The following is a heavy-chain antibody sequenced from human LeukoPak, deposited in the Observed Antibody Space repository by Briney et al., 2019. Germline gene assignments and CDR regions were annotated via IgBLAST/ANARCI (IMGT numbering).Heavy chain of an antibody. Sequence: PSETLSLTCTVSGGSISSSSYSWGWIRQPPGKGLEWIGSIYYSGSTYYNPSLKSRVTISVDTSKNQFSLKLSSVTAADTAVYYCARELGLPSYYYGSGSHDAFDIWGQGTMVTVSS. V-gene: IGHV4-39*02. CDR3: ARELGLPSYYYGSGSHDAFDI. CDR2: IYYSGST. J-gene: IGHJ3*02. D-gene: IGHD3-10*01. CDR1: GGSISSSSYS.